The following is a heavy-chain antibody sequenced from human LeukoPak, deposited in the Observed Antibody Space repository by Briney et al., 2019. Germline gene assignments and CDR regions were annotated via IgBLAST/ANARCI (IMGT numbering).Heavy chain of an antibody. J-gene: IGHJ4*02. D-gene: IGHD3/OR15-3a*01. CDR2: ISGSGGST. CDR1: GFTFSSYA. V-gene: IGHV3-23*01. Sequence: GGSLRLSCAASGFTFSSYAMSWVRQAPGKGLEWVSAISGSGGSTYYADSVKGRFTISRDNAKNSLYLQMNSLRAEDTAVYYCARDGLGSAFDYWGQGTLVTVSS. CDR3: ARDGLGSAFDY.